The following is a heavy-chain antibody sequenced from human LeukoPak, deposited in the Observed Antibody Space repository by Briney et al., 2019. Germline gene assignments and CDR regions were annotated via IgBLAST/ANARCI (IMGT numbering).Heavy chain of an antibody. CDR3: ARGRTVFDP. CDR1: GGSFSDY. V-gene: IGHV4-34*01. CDR2: INHSGST. J-gene: IGHJ5*02. Sequence: TSETLSLTCAVYGGSFSDYWSWIRQPPGKGLEWTGEINHSGSTNYNPSLKSRVTISVDTSKNQFSLKLASVTAADTAVYYCARGRTVFDPWGQGTLVTVSS. D-gene: IGHD1-14*01.